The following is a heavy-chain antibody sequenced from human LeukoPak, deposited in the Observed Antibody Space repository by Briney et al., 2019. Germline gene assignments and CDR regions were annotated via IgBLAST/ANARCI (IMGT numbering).Heavy chain of an antibody. CDR3: AKDGSPYASRYFDY. CDR1: GYTFTSYY. J-gene: IGHJ4*02. V-gene: IGHV1-46*01. D-gene: IGHD2-2*01. CDR2: INPSGGST. Sequence: ASVKVSCKASGYTFTSYYMHWVRQVPGQGLEWMGIINPSGGSTSYAQKFQGRVTMTRDMSTSTVYMEVSSLRFDDTAVYYCAKDGSPYASRYFDYWGQGTLVTVSS.